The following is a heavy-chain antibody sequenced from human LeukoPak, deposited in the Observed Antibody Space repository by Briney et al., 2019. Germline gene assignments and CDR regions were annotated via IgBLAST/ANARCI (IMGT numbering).Heavy chain of an antibody. Sequence: SETLSLTCTVSGGTISNYNWSWIRQLPGKGLEWIGYILYSGSTNYNPSLKSRVTISVDTSKNQISLKLTSVTAADTAVYYCARGKYYYDSIWGQGTLVTVSS. CDR1: GGTISNYN. V-gene: IGHV4-59*01. CDR2: ILYSGST. CDR3: ARGKYYYDSI. J-gene: IGHJ4*02. D-gene: IGHD3-22*01.